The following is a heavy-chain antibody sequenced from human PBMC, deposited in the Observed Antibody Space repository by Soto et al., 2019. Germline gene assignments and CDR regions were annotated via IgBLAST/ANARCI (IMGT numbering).Heavy chain of an antibody. D-gene: IGHD7-27*01. CDR3: AKNLGYYGMDV. CDR2: ISYDGSHK. Sequence: QVQLVESGGGVVQPGRPLRLSCAASGFTFSSYGMRWVRQAPGKGLEWVALISYDGSHKYYADSVKGRFTISRDNSKNTLFLQMNSLRAEETAVYYCAKNLGYYGMDVWGQGTTVTVSS. J-gene: IGHJ6*02. V-gene: IGHV3-30*18. CDR1: GFTFSSYG.